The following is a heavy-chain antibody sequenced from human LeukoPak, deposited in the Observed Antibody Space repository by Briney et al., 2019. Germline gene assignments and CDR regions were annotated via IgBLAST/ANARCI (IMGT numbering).Heavy chain of an antibody. V-gene: IGHV4-39*01. D-gene: IGHD6-13*01. CDR3: ARRQQQLAIEVPFVD. CDR1: GGSISSSSYY. Sequence: SETLSLTYTVSGGSISSSSYYWGWIRQPPGKGLEWIGSIYYSGSTYYNPSLKSRVTISVDTSKNQFSLKLSSVTAADTAVYYCARRQQQLAIEVPFVDWGQGTLVTVSS. J-gene: IGHJ4*02. CDR2: IYYSGST.